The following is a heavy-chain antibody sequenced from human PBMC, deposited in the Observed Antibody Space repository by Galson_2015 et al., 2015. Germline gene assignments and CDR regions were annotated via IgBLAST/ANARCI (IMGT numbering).Heavy chain of an antibody. V-gene: IGHV3-30*01. Sequence: SLRLSCAASGFTFSSYAMHWVRQAPGKGLEWVAVISYDGSNKYYADSVKGRFTISRDNSKNTLYLQMNSLRAEDTAVYYCARAWGIFGGVIADAFDIWGQGTMVTVSS. CDR2: ISYDGSNK. J-gene: IGHJ3*02. D-gene: IGHD3-16*02. CDR3: ARAWGIFGGVIADAFDI. CDR1: GFTFSSYA.